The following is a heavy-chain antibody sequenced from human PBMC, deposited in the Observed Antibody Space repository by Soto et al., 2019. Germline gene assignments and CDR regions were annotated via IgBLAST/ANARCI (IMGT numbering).Heavy chain of an antibody. J-gene: IGHJ4*02. CDR2: IYWDDDK. V-gene: IGHV2-5*02. CDR1: GFSLSTSGVG. CDR3: AHGHRKGAPDY. Sequence: QITLKESGPTLVKPTQPLTLTCTFSGFSLSTSGVGVGWIRQPPGKALEWLALIYWDDDKRYSPSLKSRLTXTXXTSKNQVVLTMTNMDPVDTATYFCAHGHRKGAPDYWGQGTLVTVSS.